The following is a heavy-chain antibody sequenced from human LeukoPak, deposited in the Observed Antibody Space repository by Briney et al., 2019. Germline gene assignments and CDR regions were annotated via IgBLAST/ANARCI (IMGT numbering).Heavy chain of an antibody. CDR1: GFTFSSYA. Sequence: GGSLRLSCAASGFTFSSYAMPWVRQAPGKGLEWVAVISYDGSNKYYADSVKGRFTISRDNSKNTLYLQMNSLRAEDTAVYYCARGGATPFIFDYWGQGTLVTVSS. J-gene: IGHJ4*02. CDR2: ISYDGSNK. D-gene: IGHD1-26*01. CDR3: ARGGATPFIFDY. V-gene: IGHV3-30*01.